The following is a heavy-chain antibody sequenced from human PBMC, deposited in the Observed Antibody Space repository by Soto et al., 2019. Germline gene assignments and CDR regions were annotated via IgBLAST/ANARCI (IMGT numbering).Heavy chain of an antibody. V-gene: IGHV5-51*01. CDR1: GYSFTTFW. J-gene: IGHJ4*02. CDR3: ARHLGELSLYGPNFDY. CDR2: IYPRDSDT. D-gene: IGHD3-16*02. Sequence: PGESLKISCQVSGYSFTTFWIGWVRQMPGKGLEWVGLIYPRDSDTRYSPSFQGQVTISVDKSINAAYLRWSSLKASDTAMYYCARHLGELSLYGPNFDYWGQGTLVTVSS.